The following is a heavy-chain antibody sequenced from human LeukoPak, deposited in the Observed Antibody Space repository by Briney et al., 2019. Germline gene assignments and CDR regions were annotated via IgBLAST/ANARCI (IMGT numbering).Heavy chain of an antibody. CDR1: GYTFTSYG. V-gene: IGHV1-18*01. D-gene: IGHD1-26*01. CDR2: ISAYNGNT. J-gene: IGHJ3*02. Sequence: ASVKVSCKASGYTFTSYGISWVRQAPGQGLEWMGWISAYNGNTNYAQKLQGRVTMTTDTSTSTAYMELRSLRSDDTAVYYCARFRTGSYDDAFDIWGQGTMVTVSS. CDR3: ARFRTGSYDDAFDI.